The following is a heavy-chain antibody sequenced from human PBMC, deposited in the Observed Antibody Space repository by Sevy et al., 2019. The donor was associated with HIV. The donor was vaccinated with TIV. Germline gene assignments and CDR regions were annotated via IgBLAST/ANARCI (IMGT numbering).Heavy chain of an antibody. CDR3: ARGGDDGAFDI. CDR1: GFTFSSYW. D-gene: IGHD2-21*02. CDR2: IKQGGSEK. V-gene: IGHV3-7*01. J-gene: IGHJ3*02. Sequence: GGSLRLSCAASGFTFSSYWMSWVRQAPGKGLEWVANIKQGGSEKYYVDSVKGRFTISRDNAKNSLYLQMNSLRAEDKAVYYCARGGDDGAFDIWGQGTMVTVSS.